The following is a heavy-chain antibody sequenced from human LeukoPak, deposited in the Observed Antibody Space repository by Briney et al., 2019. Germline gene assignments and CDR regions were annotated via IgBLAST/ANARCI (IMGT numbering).Heavy chain of an antibody. D-gene: IGHD5-24*01. CDR1: GGSISSHY. CDR3: ARSTRLQRRGMGYYYYMDV. J-gene: IGHJ6*03. V-gene: IGHV4-59*11. CDR2: IYYSGST. Sequence: SETLSLTCTVSGGSISSHYWSWIRQPPGKGLEWIGYIYYSGSTNYNPSLKSRVTISVDTSKNQFSLKLSSVTAADTAVYYCARSTRLQRRGMGYYYYMDVWGKGTTVTVPS.